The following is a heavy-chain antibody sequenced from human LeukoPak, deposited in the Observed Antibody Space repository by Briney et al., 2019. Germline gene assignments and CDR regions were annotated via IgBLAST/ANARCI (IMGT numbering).Heavy chain of an antibody. Sequence: ASVTVSCKASGGTFSSYAISWVRQAPGQGLEWMGRIIPILGIANYAQKFQGRVTITADKSTSTAYMELSSLRSEDTAVYYCAGSSGHSGPFDYWGQGTLVTVSS. CDR2: IIPILGIA. D-gene: IGHD3-22*01. CDR3: AGSSGHSGPFDY. CDR1: GGTFSSYA. V-gene: IGHV1-69*04. J-gene: IGHJ4*02.